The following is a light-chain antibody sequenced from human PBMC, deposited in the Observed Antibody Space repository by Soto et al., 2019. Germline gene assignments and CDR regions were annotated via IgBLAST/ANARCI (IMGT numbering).Light chain of an antibody. CDR3: QQYYAWPRT. CDR1: QSVGGD. J-gene: IGKJ2*01. Sequence: EIVLTQSPVTLSVSPGERATLSCRASQSVGGDLAWYQEIHGQPPRLLIYGAVTRATGVAARFSGRGSWTEFTLTVDSLQSEDLAIYYCQQYYAWPRTFGQGTKLEI. CDR2: GAV. V-gene: IGKV3-15*01.